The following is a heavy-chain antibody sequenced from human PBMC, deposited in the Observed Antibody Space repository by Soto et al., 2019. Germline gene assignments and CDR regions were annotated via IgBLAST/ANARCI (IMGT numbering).Heavy chain of an antibody. D-gene: IGHD6-19*01. CDR1: GYTFTSYG. CDR2: MNPNSGNT. Sequence: ASVKVSCKASGYTFTSYGISWVRQAPGRGLEWMGWMNPNSGNTSYAQKFQGRVTMTRNTSISTAYMELSSLRSEDTAVYYCARGIAVARFDYYYYYMDVWGKGTTVTVSS. CDR3: ARGIAVARFDYYYYYMDV. J-gene: IGHJ6*03. V-gene: IGHV1-8*02.